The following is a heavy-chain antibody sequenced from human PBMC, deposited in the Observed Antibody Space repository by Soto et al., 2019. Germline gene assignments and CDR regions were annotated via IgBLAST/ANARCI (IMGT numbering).Heavy chain of an antibody. J-gene: IGHJ3*02. CDR2: ISYSGST. CDR3: ARLLGSGNYLGIFDALDI. CDR1: GGSITTVGNY. Sequence: QVQLQESGPGLVQPSQTLSLACTVSGGSITTVGNYWSWIRQFPGKGLEWIGHISYSGSTNSNPSFRSRCSMSVDKSKNQFSLELSSVTAADTAVYYCARLLGSGNYLGIFDALDIWGQGTVVTVSS. V-gene: IGHV4-31*03. D-gene: IGHD1-26*01.